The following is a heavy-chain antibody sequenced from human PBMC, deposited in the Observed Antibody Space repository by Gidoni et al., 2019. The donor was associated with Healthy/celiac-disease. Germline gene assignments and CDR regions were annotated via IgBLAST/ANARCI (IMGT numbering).Heavy chain of an antibody. D-gene: IGHD6-13*01. CDR3: ARDGSSWSHDAFDI. V-gene: IGHV3-7*03. CDR2: IKQDGSEK. CDR1: GFNFSSYW. Sequence: EVQLVESGGGLVQPGGSLRLSCAASGFNFSSYWMSWVRQAPGKGLEWVANIKQDGSEKYYVDSVKGRFTISRDNAKNSLYLQMNSLRAEDTAVYYCARDGSSWSHDAFDIWGQGTMVTVSS. J-gene: IGHJ3*02.